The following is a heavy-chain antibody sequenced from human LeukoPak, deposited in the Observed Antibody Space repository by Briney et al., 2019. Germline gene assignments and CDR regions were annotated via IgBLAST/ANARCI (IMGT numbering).Heavy chain of an antibody. D-gene: IGHD3-10*01. V-gene: IGHV1-2*02. CDR1: GYTFNGYY. CDR3: ATVYGSGSYFVFDY. J-gene: IGHJ4*02. Sequence: GASVKVSCKASGYTFNGYYMHWVRQAPGQGLEWMGWINPNSGGTNYAQKFQGRVTMTRDTSISTAYMELSRLRSDDTAVYYCATVYGSGSYFVFDYWGQGTLVTVSS. CDR2: INPNSGGT.